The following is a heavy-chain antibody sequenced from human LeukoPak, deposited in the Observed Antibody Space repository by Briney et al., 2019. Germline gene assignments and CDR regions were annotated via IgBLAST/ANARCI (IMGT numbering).Heavy chain of an antibody. CDR1: GFTVSSNY. J-gene: IGHJ3*02. D-gene: IGHD6-25*01. CDR2: IYSGGST. Sequence: GGSLRLSCAASGFTVSSNYMSWVRQAPGKGLEWVSVIYSGGSTYYADSVKGRFIISRDNSKNTLYLQMNSLRAEDTAVYYCARDSSGDAFDIWGQGTMVTVSS. V-gene: IGHV3-53*01. CDR3: ARDSSGDAFDI.